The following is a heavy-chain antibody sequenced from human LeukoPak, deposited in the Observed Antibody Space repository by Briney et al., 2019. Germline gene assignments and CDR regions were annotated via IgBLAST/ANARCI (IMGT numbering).Heavy chain of an antibody. V-gene: IGHV4-39*01. D-gene: IGHD3-22*01. Sequence: SESLSLTCTVSGGSISSSICYWGWIRQPPGKRLEWIGSIYYSGSTYYNPSLKSRVTISVDTSKTQFSLKLSSVTAADTAVYYCARGARTYYYDSSGYLTYWGQGNLVTVSS. CDR1: GGSISSSICY. J-gene: IGHJ4*02. CDR2: IYYSGST. CDR3: ARGARTYYYDSSGYLTY.